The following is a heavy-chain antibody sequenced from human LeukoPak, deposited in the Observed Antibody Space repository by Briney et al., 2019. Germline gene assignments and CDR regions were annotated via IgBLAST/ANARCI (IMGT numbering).Heavy chain of an antibody. CDR1: NGSINGYY. CDR3: ARFGHYYFDY. CDR2: IYSSGGT. J-gene: IGHJ4*02. D-gene: IGHD3-16*01. Sequence: SETLSLTCTVSNGSINGYYWSWIRQPPGTGLEWIGYIYSSGGTNFSPSLKSRVTISVDTSKNQFSLKLSSVTAADTAVYYCARFGHYYFDYWGQGTLVTVSA. V-gene: IGHV4-59*01.